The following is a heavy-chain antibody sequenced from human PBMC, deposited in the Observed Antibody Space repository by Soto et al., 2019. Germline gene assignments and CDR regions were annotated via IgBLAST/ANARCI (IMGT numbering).Heavy chain of an antibody. V-gene: IGHV4-39*01. D-gene: IGHD6-13*01. Sequence: QVQLQESGPGLVKPSDTLSLTCTVSGGSISNSLYYWGWIRQPPGKGLEWIGTTYYSGNTYYNPSLSSRVTMPVDTSKNQFSLILSSVTAADTAVYFCARRAAAGQYQFDLWGQGTLVTVSS. J-gene: IGHJ4*02. CDR1: GGSISNSLYY. CDR2: TYYSGNT. CDR3: ARRAAAGQYQFDL.